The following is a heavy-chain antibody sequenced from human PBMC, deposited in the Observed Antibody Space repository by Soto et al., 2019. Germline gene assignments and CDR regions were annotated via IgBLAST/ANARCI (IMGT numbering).Heavy chain of an antibody. CDR1: VGTSSNFV. J-gene: IGHJ6*02. CDR2: FLPMFGAV. CDR3: ARAKRSGYDRGDSYYHTMYV. V-gene: IGHV1-69*06. Sequence: QVHLVQSGTEVKKSGSSVKVSCKASVGTSSNFVITWVRQVPGQGREWLGGFLPMFGAVKYAQKFQDRLTITADRSTQTAAMELSSLRSEDTAVYYCARAKRSGYDRGDSYYHTMYVWGHGTTVTVS. D-gene: IGHD3-3*01.